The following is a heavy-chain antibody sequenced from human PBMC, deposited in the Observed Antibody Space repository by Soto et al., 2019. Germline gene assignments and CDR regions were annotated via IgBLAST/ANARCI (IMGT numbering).Heavy chain of an antibody. V-gene: IGHV4-61*01. CDR1: GGSVSSGSYY. D-gene: IGHD6-6*01. J-gene: IGHJ4*02. CDR2: IYYSGST. Sequence: QVQLQESGPGLVKPSETLSITCTVSGGSVSSGSYYWSWIRQPPGKGLEWIGYIYYSGSTNYNPSHKSRVTISGDTSKNQFSQKLSSVTAADTAVYYCARVGIAARLDYWGQGTLVTVSS. CDR3: ARVGIAARLDY.